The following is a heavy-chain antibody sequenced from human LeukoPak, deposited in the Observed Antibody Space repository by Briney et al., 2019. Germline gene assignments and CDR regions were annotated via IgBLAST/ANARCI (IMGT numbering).Heavy chain of an antibody. CDR1: GFTFRTSG. Sequence: PGGSLRLSCAASGFTFRTSGMGWVRQAPGKGLEWVSAISGSGVSTYYADSVKGRFTISRDNSKNTLYLQMNSLRAEDTAVYYCAKEYGYTYGEFDYWGQGTLVTVSS. D-gene: IGHD5-18*01. J-gene: IGHJ4*02. CDR2: ISGSGVST. CDR3: AKEYGYTYGEFDY. V-gene: IGHV3-23*01.